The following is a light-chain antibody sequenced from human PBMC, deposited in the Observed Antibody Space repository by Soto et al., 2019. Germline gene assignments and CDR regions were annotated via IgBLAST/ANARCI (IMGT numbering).Light chain of an antibody. V-gene: IGKV3-11*01. Sequence: EIVLTQSPATLSLSPGERATLSCRASQSVSSYLAWYQQKPGQAPRLLIYDASNSATGIPARFSGSGSGTDFTLTISSLEPEDFAVYYCQQRSNWPRLTFGPGTKVDIK. CDR2: DAS. J-gene: IGKJ3*01. CDR3: QQRSNWPRLT. CDR1: QSVSSY.